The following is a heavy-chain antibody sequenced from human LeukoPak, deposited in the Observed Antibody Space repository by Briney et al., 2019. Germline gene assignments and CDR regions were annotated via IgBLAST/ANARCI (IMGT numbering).Heavy chain of an antibody. CDR3: ARHEHIAARLFFDY. CDR1: GGSISSYY. D-gene: IGHD6-6*01. V-gene: IGHV4-59*01. CDR2: IYYSGST. J-gene: IGHJ4*02. Sequence: SETLSLTCTVSGGSISSYYWSWIRQPPGKGLEWIGYIYYSGSTNYNPSLKSRVTISVDTSKNQFSLKLSSVTAADTAVYHCARHEHIAARLFFDYWGQGTLVTVSS.